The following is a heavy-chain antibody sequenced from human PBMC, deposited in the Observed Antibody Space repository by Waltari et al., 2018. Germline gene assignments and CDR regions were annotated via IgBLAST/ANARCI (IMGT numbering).Heavy chain of an antibody. J-gene: IGHJ4*02. D-gene: IGHD7-27*01. CDR2: IRSKAYGGTT. CDR3: TTEGTPTGGDY. Sequence: EVQLVESGGGLVQPGRSLRLSCTASGFNFGDYAMSWFRQAPGKGLEWVGFIRSKAYGGTTEYAASVKGRFTISRDDSKSIAYLQMNSLKTEDTAVYYCTTEGTPTGGDYWGQGTLVTVSS. V-gene: IGHV3-49*03. CDR1: GFNFGDYA.